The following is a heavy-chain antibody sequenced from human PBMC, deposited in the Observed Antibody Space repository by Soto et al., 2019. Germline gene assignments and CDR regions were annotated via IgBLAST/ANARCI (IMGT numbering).Heavy chain of an antibody. CDR2: IWYDGSNK. Sequence: QVQLVESGGGVVQPGRSLRLSCAASGFTFSSYGMHWVRQAPGKGLEWVAVIWYDGSNKYYADSVKGRFTISRDNSKNTLYLQMNSLRAEDTAVYYCARESYGGNSYPVDYWGQGTLVTVSS. J-gene: IGHJ4*02. V-gene: IGHV3-33*01. D-gene: IGHD2-15*01. CDR1: GFTFSSYG. CDR3: ARESYGGNSYPVDY.